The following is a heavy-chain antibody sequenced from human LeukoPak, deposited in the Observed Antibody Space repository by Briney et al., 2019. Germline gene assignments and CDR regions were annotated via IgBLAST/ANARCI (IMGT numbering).Heavy chain of an antibody. D-gene: IGHD4/OR15-4a*01. CDR1: GLTLGNYW. Sequence: GGSLRLSCAASGLTLGNYWMSWVRQAPGKGLEWVANINLDGSDKSYVGSVKGRFTISRDNAKNSLFLQMNSLGAEDTAVYYCARDYDYSLDYWDQGTLVTVSS. V-gene: IGHV3-7*01. CDR3: ARDYDYSLDY. J-gene: IGHJ4*02. CDR2: INLDGSDK.